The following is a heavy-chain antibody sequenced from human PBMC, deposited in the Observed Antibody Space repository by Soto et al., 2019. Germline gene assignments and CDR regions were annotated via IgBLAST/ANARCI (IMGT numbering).Heavy chain of an antibody. CDR1: GFTVGSYA. V-gene: IGHV3-23*01. CDR3: ATRQASTVVTPRLLY. D-gene: IGHD4-17*01. CDR2: SSGSGDET. Sequence: GGSLRLSCAASGFTVGSYAMTWVRQAPGKGLEWVSGSSGSGDETYYADSVKGRFTVSRDNSKNTLYLQMNSLRAEDTALYYCATRQASTVVTPRLLYWGHGNLVTVSS. J-gene: IGHJ4*01.